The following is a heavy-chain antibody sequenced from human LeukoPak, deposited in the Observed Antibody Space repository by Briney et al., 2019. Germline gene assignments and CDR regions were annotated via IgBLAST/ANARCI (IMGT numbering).Heavy chain of an antibody. V-gene: IGHV3-53*04. CDR2: IYTGGTA. CDR3: ARDRGDSSGYYLDAFDI. D-gene: IGHD3-22*01. J-gene: IGHJ3*02. CDR1: GLTVSSNY. Sequence: PGGSLRLSCAASGLTVSSNYMSWVRQAPGKWLEWVPVIYTGGTAYYADSVKGRFSISRHNSNNTLYLQMNSLRVEDTAVYYCARDRGDSSGYYLDAFDIWGQGTMVTISS.